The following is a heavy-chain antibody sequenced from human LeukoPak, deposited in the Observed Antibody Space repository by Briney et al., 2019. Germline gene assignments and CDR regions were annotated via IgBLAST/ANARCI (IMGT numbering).Heavy chain of an antibody. V-gene: IGHV4-59*01. CDR3: AGYSSGCHRD. D-gene: IGHD6-19*01. CDR1: GGSISSSY. CDR2: IYYSGST. Sequence: SETLSLTCTVSGGSISSSYWSWIRQPPGKGLEWIGYIYYSGSTNYNSSLKSRVTISIDTSKNQFSLKLSPVTAADTAVYYCAGYSSGCHRDWGQGTLVTVSS. J-gene: IGHJ4*02.